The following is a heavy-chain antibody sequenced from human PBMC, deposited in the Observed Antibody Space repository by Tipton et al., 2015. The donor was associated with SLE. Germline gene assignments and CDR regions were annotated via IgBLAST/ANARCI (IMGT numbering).Heavy chain of an antibody. Sequence: TQSLTCTVSGGSISITSYYWGWIRQPPGKGLEWIANIYYGERAYYNSSLKSRVTISEDTSKNQFSLKLTSVAAADTAVYYCARGPDAFDIWGQGTLVTVSS. CDR1: GGSISITSYY. V-gene: IGHV4-39*07. D-gene: IGHD2-8*01. J-gene: IGHJ4*02. CDR3: ARGPDAFDI. CDR2: IYYGERA.